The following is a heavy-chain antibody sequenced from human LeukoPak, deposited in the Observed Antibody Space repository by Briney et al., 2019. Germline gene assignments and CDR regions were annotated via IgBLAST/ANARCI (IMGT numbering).Heavy chain of an antibody. CDR1: GFTFSSYA. J-gene: IGHJ3*02. CDR2: ISYDGSNK. Sequence: GRSLRLSCAASGFTFSSYAMHWVRQAPGKGLEWVAVISYDGSNKYYTDSVKGRFTISRDNSKNTMYLQMNNLRVEDTAVYFCARVRTWVHPPDAFDIWGQGTMVTVSS. V-gene: IGHV3-30-3*01. D-gene: IGHD1-1*01. CDR3: ARVRTWVHPPDAFDI.